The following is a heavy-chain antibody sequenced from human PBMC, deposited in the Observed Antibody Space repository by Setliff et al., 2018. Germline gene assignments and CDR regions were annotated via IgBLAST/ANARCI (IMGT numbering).Heavy chain of an antibody. CDR3: ARGGYSRGPPVYYFDY. Sequence: SETLSLTCSVSGDSINTPKYNWGWIRQSPGEGLQWIGRISYSGRSYNNPSLKSRVTISIDTSKNQFSLNVNSVTAADTAVYYCARGGYSRGPPVYYFDYWGQGTLVTVSS. D-gene: IGHD5-12*01. CDR1: GDSINTPKYN. V-gene: IGHV4-39*07. CDR2: ISYSGRS. J-gene: IGHJ4*02.